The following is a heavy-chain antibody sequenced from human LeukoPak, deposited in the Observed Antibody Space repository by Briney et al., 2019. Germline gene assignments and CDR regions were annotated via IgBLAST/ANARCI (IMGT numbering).Heavy chain of an antibody. CDR3: ARAEGPFGSSSWYLDY. J-gene: IGHJ4*02. D-gene: IGHD6-13*01. Sequence: PSETLSLTCAVYGGSFSGYYWSWIRQPPGKGLEWIGEINHSGSTNYNPSLKSRVTISVDTSKNQFSLKLSSETAADTAVYYCARAEGPFGSSSWYLDYWGQGTLVTVSS. CDR1: GGSFSGYY. V-gene: IGHV4-34*01. CDR2: INHSGST.